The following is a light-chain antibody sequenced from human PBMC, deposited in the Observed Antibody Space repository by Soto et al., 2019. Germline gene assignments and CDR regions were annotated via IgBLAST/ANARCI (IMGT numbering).Light chain of an antibody. V-gene: IGLV2-11*01. Sequence: QSALTQPRSVSGSPGQSVTISCTGTSSDVGGHNLVSWYQQHPGKAPKLVIYDVSKWPSGVPERFFGSTSGNTASLTISGLPAEDEADYYGCSYAGSSLWVFGGGTKLTVL. CDR3: CSYAGSSLWV. CDR1: SSDVGGHNL. J-gene: IGLJ3*02. CDR2: DVS.